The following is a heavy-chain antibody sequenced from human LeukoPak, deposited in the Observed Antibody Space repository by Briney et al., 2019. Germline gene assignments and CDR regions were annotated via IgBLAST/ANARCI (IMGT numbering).Heavy chain of an antibody. CDR1: GGSINTYY. Sequence: SETLSLTCTVSGGSINTYYWSWIRQPPGKGLEWLGYIYSGGSTNYNPSLKSRLTISVDTSKNQFSLKLSSVIPADTAVYYCARVLSTGRSDYWGQGTLVTVSS. D-gene: IGHD2-8*02. CDR3: ARVLSTGRSDY. J-gene: IGHJ4*02. CDR2: IYSGGST. V-gene: IGHV4-59*01.